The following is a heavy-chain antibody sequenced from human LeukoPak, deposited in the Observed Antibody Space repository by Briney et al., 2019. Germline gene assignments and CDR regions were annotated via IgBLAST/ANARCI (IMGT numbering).Heavy chain of an antibody. Sequence: SETLSLTCAVSGGSISSSNWWSWVRQPPGKGLEWIGEIYHSGSTNYNLSLKCRVTISVDKSKNQFSLKLSSVTAADTAVYYCAKDYGDSGYFDYWGQGTLVTVSS. D-gene: IGHD4-17*01. J-gene: IGHJ4*02. CDR1: GGSISSSNW. CDR2: IYHSGST. V-gene: IGHV4-4*02. CDR3: AKDYGDSGYFDY.